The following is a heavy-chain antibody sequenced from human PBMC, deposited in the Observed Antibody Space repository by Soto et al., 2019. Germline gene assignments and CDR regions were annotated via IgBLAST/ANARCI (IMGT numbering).Heavy chain of an antibody. CDR2: ISYGGSNK. J-gene: IGHJ6*02. Sequence: QVQLVESGGGVVQPGRSLRLSCAASGFTFSSYAMHWVRQAPGKGLEWVAVISYGGSNKYYADSVKGRFTTSRDNSKNTLNLQMNGLRAEDTGVYYCARDVPYSSGWHGGDYYYYGMDVWGQGSTVTVSS. CDR1: GFTFSSYA. CDR3: ARDVPYSSGWHGGDYYYYGMDV. D-gene: IGHD6-25*01. V-gene: IGHV3-30-3*01.